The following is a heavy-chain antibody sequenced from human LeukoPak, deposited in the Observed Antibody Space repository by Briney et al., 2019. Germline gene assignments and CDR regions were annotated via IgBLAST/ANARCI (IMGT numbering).Heavy chain of an antibody. J-gene: IGHJ6*03. CDR2: IRGKAYGGTT. CDR3: TTDPKDVTIFGVVIHMDV. V-gene: IGHV3-49*03. D-gene: IGHD3-3*01. Sequence: GGSLRLSCTASGFTFGDYVMSWFRQAPGKGLEWVGFIRGKAYGGTTEYAASVKGRFTISRDDSKSIAYLQMNRLKTEDTGVYYCTTDPKDVTIFGVVIHMDVWGKGTTVTVSS. CDR1: GFTFGDYV.